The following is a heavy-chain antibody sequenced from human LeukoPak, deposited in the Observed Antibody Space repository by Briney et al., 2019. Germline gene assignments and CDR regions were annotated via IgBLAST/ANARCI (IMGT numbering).Heavy chain of an antibody. Sequence: GGSLRLSCAASGFTFSSYSVNWVRQAPGKGLDWVSSISSSSSYIYYADSVKGRFTISRDNAKNSLYLQMNSLRAEDTAVYYCARAVTDYYDSSGYYLDYYYYGIDVWGQGTTVTVSS. CDR3: ARAVTDYYDSSGYYLDYYYYGIDV. V-gene: IGHV3-21*01. J-gene: IGHJ6*02. D-gene: IGHD3-22*01. CDR2: ISSSSSYI. CDR1: GFTFSSYS.